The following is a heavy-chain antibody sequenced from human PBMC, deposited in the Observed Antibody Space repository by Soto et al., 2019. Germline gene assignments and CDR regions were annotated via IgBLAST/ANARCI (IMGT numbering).Heavy chain of an antibody. CDR1: GFDFSNFV. Sequence: QVQLVESGGGVVQPGTSLTLSCAASGFDFSNFVMHWVRQAPGKGLECVAVSWHDASHEYYGDSVQGRFTISRDNSKHLLYLQMNSLRAADTAVYSCAREGGEEWIDYYYYGMDVWGHGTTVTVSS. J-gene: IGHJ6*02. CDR3: AREGGEEWIDYYYYGMDV. CDR2: SWHDASHE. V-gene: IGHV3-33*01. D-gene: IGHD3-3*01.